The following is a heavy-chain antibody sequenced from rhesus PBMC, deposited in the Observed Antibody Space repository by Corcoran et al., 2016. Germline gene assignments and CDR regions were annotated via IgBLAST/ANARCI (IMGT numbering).Heavy chain of an antibody. J-gene: IGHJ4*01. V-gene: IGHV3S5*01. CDR2: INSGGGST. CDR1: GFTFSSYG. CDR3: AKGSIAAARVVYFDY. D-gene: IGHD6-43*01. Sequence: EVQLVETGGGLVQPGGSLKLSCAASGFTFSSYGMSWVRQAPGKGLKWVSAINSGGGSTYYADSVKGRFTISRDNSKNTLSLQMNSLRAEDTAVYYCAKGSIAAARVVYFDYWGQGVLVTVSS.